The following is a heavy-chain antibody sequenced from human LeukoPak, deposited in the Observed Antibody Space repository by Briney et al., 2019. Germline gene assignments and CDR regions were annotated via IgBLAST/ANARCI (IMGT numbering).Heavy chain of an antibody. CDR1: GGSISSYY. CDR2: IYYSGST. CDR3: ARGLSVYRIAARFRWFDP. V-gene: IGHV4-59*01. D-gene: IGHD6-6*01. Sequence: SGTLSLTCTVSGGSISSYYWSWIRQPPGKGLEWIGYIYYSGSTNYNPSLKSRVTISVDTSKNQFSLKLSSVTAADTAVYYCARGLSVYRIAARFRWFDPWGQGTLVTVSS. J-gene: IGHJ5*02.